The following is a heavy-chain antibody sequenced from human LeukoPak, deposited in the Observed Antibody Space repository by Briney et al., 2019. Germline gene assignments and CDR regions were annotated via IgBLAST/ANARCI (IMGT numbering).Heavy chain of an antibody. J-gene: IGHJ4*02. D-gene: IGHD2-8*01. CDR3: ARTNLDCKNGVCYDY. CDR2: IGTSSNTI. Sequence: GGSLRLSCAASGFTFSSYSMNWVRQAPGKGLEWVSYIGTSSNTIYYADSVKGRFTISRDNAKNSLYLQMNSLRSDDTAVYYCARTNLDCKNGVCYDYWGQGTLVTVSS. CDR1: GFTFSSYS. V-gene: IGHV3-48*01.